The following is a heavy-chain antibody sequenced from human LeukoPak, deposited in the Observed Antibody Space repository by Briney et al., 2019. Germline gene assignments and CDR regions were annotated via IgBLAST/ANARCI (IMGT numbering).Heavy chain of an antibody. CDR3: ARNLGPFDV. V-gene: IGHV3-23*01. CDR1: GFTFNDFA. Sequence: GGSLTLSYAASGFTFNDFAMTWVGPAPGKGLEWVATIADAGTYYADSVKGRFIISRDNSKNMLYLQLDSLRADDTAMYYCARNLGPFDVRGHGTMVTVSS. D-gene: IGHD1-7*01. J-gene: IGHJ3*01. CDR2: IADAGT.